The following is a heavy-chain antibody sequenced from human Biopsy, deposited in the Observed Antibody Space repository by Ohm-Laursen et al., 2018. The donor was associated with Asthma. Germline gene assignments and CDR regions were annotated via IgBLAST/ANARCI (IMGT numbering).Heavy chain of an antibody. J-gene: IGHJ3*02. CDR3: ARTYFDFLTGQVHDAFAM. Sequence: SVKVSCKASGYTFINYAIHWVRQAPGHSLEWMGWINAANGNTKYSQKFQGRLTISRDTSASTAYVDLSSLRSEDTAVYYCARTYFDFLTGQVHDAFAMWGQGTMVTVSS. CDR2: INAANGNT. V-gene: IGHV1-3*01. D-gene: IGHD3-9*01. CDR1: GYTFINYA.